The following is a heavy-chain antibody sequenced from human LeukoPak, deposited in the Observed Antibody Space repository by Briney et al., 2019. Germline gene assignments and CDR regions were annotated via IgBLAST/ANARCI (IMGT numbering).Heavy chain of an antibody. CDR2: IFHSGNS. Sequence: SETLSLTCAVSGYSLSSGSYRGWIRPSRGKRVEWVGSIFHSGNSYYNPSLKSRLTMSVDTSKNQFSLKLTSVTAADTALYYFSRFTYVDDLLYQYFDYWGQGILVTVSS. V-gene: IGHV4-38-2*01. CDR1: GYSLSSGSY. CDR3: SRFTYVDDLLYQYFDY. J-gene: IGHJ4*02. D-gene: IGHD3-9*01.